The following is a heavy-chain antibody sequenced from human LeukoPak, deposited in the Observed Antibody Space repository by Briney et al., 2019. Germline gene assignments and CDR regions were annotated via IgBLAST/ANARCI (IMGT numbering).Heavy chain of an antibody. CDR2: INAGNGNT. J-gene: IGHJ4*02. D-gene: IGHD2-8*01. Sequence: GASVKVSCKASGYTFTSYAMHWVRQAPGQRLEWMGWINAGNGNTKYSQKFQGRVTITRDTSASTAYMELSSLRSEDTAVYYCATGQGRMNGYFDYWGQGTLVTVSS. CDR1: GYTFTSYA. CDR3: ATGQGRMNGYFDY. V-gene: IGHV1-3*01.